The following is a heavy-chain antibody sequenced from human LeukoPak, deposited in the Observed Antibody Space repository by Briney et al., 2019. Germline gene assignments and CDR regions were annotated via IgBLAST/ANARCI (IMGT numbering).Heavy chain of an antibody. V-gene: IGHV3-23*01. D-gene: IGHD6-13*01. Sequence: GGSLRLSCAASGFTFSSYAMSWVRQAPGKGLEWVSAISGSGGSTYYADSVKGRFTISRDNSKNTLYLQMNSLRAEDTAVYYCARAPIAAAGTRPSYFDYWGQGTLVTVSS. CDR3: ARAPIAAAGTRPSYFDY. J-gene: IGHJ4*02. CDR2: ISGSGGST. CDR1: GFTFSSYA.